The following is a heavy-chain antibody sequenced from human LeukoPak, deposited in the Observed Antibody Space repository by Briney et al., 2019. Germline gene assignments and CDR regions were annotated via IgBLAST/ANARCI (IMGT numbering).Heavy chain of an antibody. CDR1: GYTFTSYA. J-gene: IGHJ5*02. CDR2: INTNTGNP. CDR3: ARGPSSSWYNWFDP. Sequence: ASVKVSCKASGYTFTSYAMNWVRQAPGQGLEWMGWINTNTGNPTYAQGFTGRFVFSSDTSVSTAYLQISSLKAEDTAVYYCARGPSSSWYNWFDPWGQGTLVTVSS. V-gene: IGHV7-4-1*02. D-gene: IGHD6-13*01.